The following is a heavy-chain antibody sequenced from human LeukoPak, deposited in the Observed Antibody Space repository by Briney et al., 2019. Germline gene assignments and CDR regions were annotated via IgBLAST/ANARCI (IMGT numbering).Heavy chain of an antibody. J-gene: IGHJ4*02. Sequence: GGSLRLSCAASGFTFSTYSMNWVRQAPGKGLEWVSSIISSSGYIHYADSVKGRFPISRDNAKNSLYLQMNSLRDTDTAVYYCARGKVGYSYFDYWGQGTLVTVSS. CDR3: ARGKVGYSYFDY. CDR2: IISSSGYI. D-gene: IGHD5-12*01. CDR1: GFTFSTYS. V-gene: IGHV3-21*01.